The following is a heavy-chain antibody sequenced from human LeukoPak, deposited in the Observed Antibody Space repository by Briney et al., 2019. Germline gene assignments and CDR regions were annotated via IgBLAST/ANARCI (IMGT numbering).Heavy chain of an antibody. CDR3: ARAQKYSYDAFDI. CDR1: GFTFSDYS. D-gene: IGHD4-11*01. V-gene: IGHV3-21*01. Sequence: GGSLRLSCAASGFTFSDYSMNWVRQAPGKGLEWVSSISDDSNYIYYADSVKGRFTISRDNAKNSLYLQMNSLRAEDTAVYYCARAQKYSYDAFDIWGQGTMVTVSS. J-gene: IGHJ3*02. CDR2: ISDDSNYI.